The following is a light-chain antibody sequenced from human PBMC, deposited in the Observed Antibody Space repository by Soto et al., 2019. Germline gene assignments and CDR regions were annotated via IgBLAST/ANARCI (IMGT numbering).Light chain of an antibody. CDR3: QKYGSSLIT. CDR1: QSVSSSY. V-gene: IGKV3-20*01. Sequence: VLTQSPGTLSLSPGDRATLSCRGSQSVSSSYLAWYQQKTCQAPRLLIYGESSRATGIPARLSGSGAGTDLILTISILQPEDVAVYYCQKYGSSLITFGGGTKVDIK. J-gene: IGKJ4*01. CDR2: GES.